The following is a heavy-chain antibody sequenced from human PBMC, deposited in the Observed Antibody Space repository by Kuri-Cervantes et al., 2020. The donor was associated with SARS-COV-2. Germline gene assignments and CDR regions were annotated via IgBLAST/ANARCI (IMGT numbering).Heavy chain of an antibody. Sequence: SETLSLTCTVSGGSISSSSYYWGRLRQPPGKGLEWIGSIYYSGSTYYNPSLKSRVTISVDTSKNQFSLKLSSVTAADTAVYYCARHARGWYRDDYWGQGTLVTVSS. CDR1: GGSISSSSYY. V-gene: IGHV4-39*01. J-gene: IGHJ4*02. D-gene: IGHD6-19*01. CDR2: IYYSGST. CDR3: ARHARGWYRDDY.